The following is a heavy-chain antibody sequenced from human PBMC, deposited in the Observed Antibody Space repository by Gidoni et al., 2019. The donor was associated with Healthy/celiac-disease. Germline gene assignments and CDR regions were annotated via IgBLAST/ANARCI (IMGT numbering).Heavy chain of an antibody. CDR2: ISSSSSYI. V-gene: IGHV3-21*01. CDR3: ARDPSTYQLLPIDY. Sequence: EVPLVEYGGGLVKPGTSLSPPCAPSGFTFSSYSTNWVRQAPGKGLEWVSSISSSSSYIYYADSVKGRFTISRDNAKNSLYLQMNSLRAEDTAVYYCARDPSTYQLLPIDYWGQGTLVTVSS. D-gene: IGHD2-2*01. J-gene: IGHJ4*02. CDR1: GFTFSSYS.